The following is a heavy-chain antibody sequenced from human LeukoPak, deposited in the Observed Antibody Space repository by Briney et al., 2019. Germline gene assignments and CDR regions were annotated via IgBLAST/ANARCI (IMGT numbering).Heavy chain of an antibody. D-gene: IGHD6-13*01. V-gene: IGHV3-21*01. CDR3: AAQEGRWPGYFDY. Sequence: GGSLRLSCAASGFTFSCYSINWVRQAPGKGLEWVSSISSDSNYIYYADSVKGRFTISRDNAKNSLFLQMNSLRAEDTAVYYCAAQEGRWPGYFDYWGQGTLVTVSS. CDR2: ISSDSNYI. CDR1: GFTFSCYS. J-gene: IGHJ4*02.